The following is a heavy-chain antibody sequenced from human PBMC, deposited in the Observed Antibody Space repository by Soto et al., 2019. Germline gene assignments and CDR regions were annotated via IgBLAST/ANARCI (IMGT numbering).Heavy chain of an antibody. CDR2: ITVSGTST. CDR1: GFPFSSYA. J-gene: IGHJ5*02. D-gene: IGHD6-13*01. Sequence: PGGSLRLSCAASGFPFSSYALTWVRQAPGTGLEWVSTITVSGTSTYYADSVKGRFTISRDNSKNTVYLQINSLRAEDTAVYYCEKITAAGWLDPWGHGTLVTVSS. CDR3: EKITAAGWLDP. V-gene: IGHV3-23*01.